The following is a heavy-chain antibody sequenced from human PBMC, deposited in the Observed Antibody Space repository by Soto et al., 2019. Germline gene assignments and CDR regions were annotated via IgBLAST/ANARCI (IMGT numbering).Heavy chain of an antibody. J-gene: IGHJ6*02. CDR3: ARDQYYDFWSGYYRAYGMDV. CDR2: ISSSSSYI. CDR1: GFTFSSYN. Sequence: GGSLRLSCAASGFTFSSYNMNWVRQGPGKGLEWVSSISSSSSYIYYADSVKGRFTISRDNAKNALYLQMNSLRVEDTAVYYCARDQYYDFWSGYYRAYGMDVWGQGTTVTVS. V-gene: IGHV3-21*01. D-gene: IGHD3-3*01.